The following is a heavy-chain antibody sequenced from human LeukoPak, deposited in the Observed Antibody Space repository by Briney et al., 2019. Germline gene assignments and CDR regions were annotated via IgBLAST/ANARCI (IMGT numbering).Heavy chain of an antibody. CDR1: GGSISSGSYY. CDR3: ARNLGDYENY. CDR2: IYTSGST. D-gene: IGHD4-17*01. Sequence: SQTLSLTCTVSGGSISSGSYYWSWIRQPAGKGLEWIGRIYTSGSTNYNPSLKSRVTISVDTSKNQFSLKLSSVTAADTAVYYCARNLGDYENYWGQGTLVTVSS. V-gene: IGHV4-61*02. J-gene: IGHJ4*02.